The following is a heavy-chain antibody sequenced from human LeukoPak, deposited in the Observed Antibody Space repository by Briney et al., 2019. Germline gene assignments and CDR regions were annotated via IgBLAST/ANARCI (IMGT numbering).Heavy chain of an antibody. V-gene: IGHV1-18*01. D-gene: IGHD2-2*01. Sequence: ASVKVSCKASGYTFTSYGISWVRQAPGQGLEWMGWISAYNGNTNYAQQLQGRVTMTTDTSTSTAYMELRSLRSDDTAVYYCARDTHIVVVPAARGDYYYYGMDVWGQGTTVTVSS. CDR2: ISAYNGNT. CDR3: ARDTHIVVVPAARGDYYYYGMDV. CDR1: GYTFTSYG. J-gene: IGHJ6*02.